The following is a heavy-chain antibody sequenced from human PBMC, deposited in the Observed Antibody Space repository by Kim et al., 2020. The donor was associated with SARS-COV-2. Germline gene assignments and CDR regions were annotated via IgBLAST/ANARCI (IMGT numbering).Heavy chain of an antibody. Sequence: SETLSLTCAVYGGSFSGYYWSWIRQPPGKGLEWIGEINHSGSTNYNPSLKSRVTISVDTSKNQFSLKLSSVTAADTAVYYCARGSITIFGVVIPIDYWGQGTLVTVSS. J-gene: IGHJ4*02. CDR3: ARGSITIFGVVIPIDY. D-gene: IGHD3-3*01. CDR1: GGSFSGYY. CDR2: INHSGST. V-gene: IGHV4-34*01.